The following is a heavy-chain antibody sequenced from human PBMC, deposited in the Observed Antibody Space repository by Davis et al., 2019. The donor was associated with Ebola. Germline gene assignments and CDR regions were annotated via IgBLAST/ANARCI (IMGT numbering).Heavy chain of an antibody. CDR1: GYTFTTYD. D-gene: IGHD2-15*01. V-gene: IGHV1-8*01. CDR2: MNPDSGNT. J-gene: IGHJ5*02. Sequence: VSVKVSCKASGYTFTTYDINWVRQATGQGLEWMGWMNPDSGNTGYAQKFQGRVTMTRDTSITTAYVELSSLSSDDTAVYYCTRGIARRRSGSWFDPWGQGTPVTVSS. CDR3: TRGIARRRSGSWFDP.